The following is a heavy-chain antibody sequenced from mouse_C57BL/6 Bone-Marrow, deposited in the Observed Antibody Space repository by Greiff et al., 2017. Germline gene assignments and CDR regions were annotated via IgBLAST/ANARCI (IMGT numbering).Heavy chain of an antibody. CDR2: INPGSGST. D-gene: IGHD2-5*01. V-gene: IGHV1-54*01. CDR1: GYAFTNYL. J-gene: IGHJ1*03. Sequence: QVQLQQSGAELVRPGTSVKVSCKASGYAFTNYLIEWVKQRPGQGLEWIGVINPGSGSTNYKEKFKSKATLTVDTSSSTAYMQLSSLTSEDSAVYYCARPYYSNYWYFDVWGTGTTVTVSS. CDR3: ARPYYSNYWYFDV.